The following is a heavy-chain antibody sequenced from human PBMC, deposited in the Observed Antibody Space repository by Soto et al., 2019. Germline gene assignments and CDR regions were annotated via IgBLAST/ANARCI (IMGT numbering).Heavy chain of an antibody. D-gene: IGHD1-7*01. Sequence: PSETLSLTCAVSGGSFTSNNWWTWVRQPPGQGLEWIGEIYRTGSTNYNPSLKSRVTISLDKSENQVSLKVTSLTAADTAVYYCASRDPGTSVDYWGQGTLVTAPQ. J-gene: IGHJ4*02. CDR2: IYRTGST. CDR3: ASRDPGTSVDY. CDR1: GGSFTSNNW. V-gene: IGHV4-4*02.